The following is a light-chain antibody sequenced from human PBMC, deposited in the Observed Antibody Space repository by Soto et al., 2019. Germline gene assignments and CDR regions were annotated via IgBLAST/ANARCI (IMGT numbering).Light chain of an antibody. CDR1: QNVGSY. CDR2: DAS. V-gene: IGKV3-11*01. CDR3: QQRDNWPFT. J-gene: IGKJ3*01. Sequence: EIVLTQSPATLSLSPGERATLSCRASQNVGSYLAWFQQRPGQAPRLVIHDASKRATGIPARFSGSGSGTDFSLTISGLEPEDFAVYYCQQRDNWPFTFGPGTTVDIK.